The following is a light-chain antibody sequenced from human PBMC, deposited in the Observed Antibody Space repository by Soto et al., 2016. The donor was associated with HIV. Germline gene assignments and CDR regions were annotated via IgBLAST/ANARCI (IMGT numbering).Light chain of an antibody. V-gene: IGKV1-27*01. CDR2: AAY. CDR3: QNYDTALS. J-gene: IGKJ4*01. CDR1: QGISNS. Sequence: DIQMTQSPSSLSASVGDRVTITCRASQGISNSLAWYQQKPGQVPKLLIYAAYTLQSGVPSRFSGSGFGTDFTLTISSLQPEDVATYFCQNYDTALSFGGGPRSRSN.